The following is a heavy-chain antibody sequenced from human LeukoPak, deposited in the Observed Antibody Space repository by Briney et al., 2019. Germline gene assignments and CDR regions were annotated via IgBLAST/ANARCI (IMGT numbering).Heavy chain of an antibody. V-gene: IGHV1-2*02. CDR1: GYTFTGFY. CDR2: INANTGDT. D-gene: IGHD5-24*01. Sequence: GASVKVSCKTSGYTFTGFYLHWVRQAPGQGLEWMGWINANTGDTNYAQQFQGGVTMTRDTSVTTVYMELSSLRSDDTALYYCARHYRGRWQQLFDYWGQGTLVTVSS. CDR3: ARHYRGRWQQLFDY. J-gene: IGHJ4*02.